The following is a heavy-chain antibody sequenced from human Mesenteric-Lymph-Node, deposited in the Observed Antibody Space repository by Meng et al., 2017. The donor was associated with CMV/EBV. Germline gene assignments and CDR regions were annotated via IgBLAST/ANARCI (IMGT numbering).Heavy chain of an antibody. CDR2: IRSDGGNK. J-gene: IGHJ5*02. CDR1: GFIFSNYG. Sequence: SCAASGFIFSNYGMHWVRQAPGKGLEWVAFIRSDGGNKYYADSVKGRFTISRDISKNTLFLQINSLRAEDTAVYYCAKADCSSCWFDPWGQGTLVTVSS. CDR3: AKADCSSCWFDP. D-gene: IGHD2-2*01. V-gene: IGHV3-30*02.